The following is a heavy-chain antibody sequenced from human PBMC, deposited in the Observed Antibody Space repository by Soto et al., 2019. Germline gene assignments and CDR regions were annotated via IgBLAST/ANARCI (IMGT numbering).Heavy chain of an antibody. J-gene: IGHJ4*03. CDR3: ARAIGPTRCDY. Sequence: HCIRQGPGKGLEWVSAIGTAGDTNYAGSVKGRFTISRENAKNSLYLQMNSLRAGDMAIYFCARAIGPTRCDYRGQGT. D-gene: IGHD4-17*01. CDR2: IGTAGDT. V-gene: IGHV3-13*04.